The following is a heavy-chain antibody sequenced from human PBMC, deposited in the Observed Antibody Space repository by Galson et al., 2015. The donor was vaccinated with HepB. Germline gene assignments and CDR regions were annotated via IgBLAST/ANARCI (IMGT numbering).Heavy chain of an antibody. CDR2: IDWDDDK. Sequence: PALVKPTQTLTLTCTFSGFSLSTRGMCVTWIRQPPGKALEWLARIDWDDDKYYSTSLKSRLTISKDTSRNQVALTMTNMDPVDTATYYCARIGGSYSAFDYWGQGTPVTVSS. CDR3: ARIGGSYSAFDY. V-gene: IGHV2-70*11. CDR1: GFSLSTRGMC. D-gene: IGHD3-10*01. J-gene: IGHJ4*02.